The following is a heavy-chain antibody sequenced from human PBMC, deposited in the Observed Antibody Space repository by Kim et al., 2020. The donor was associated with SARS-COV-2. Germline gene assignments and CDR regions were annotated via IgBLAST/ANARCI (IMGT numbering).Heavy chain of an antibody. D-gene: IGHD3-3*01. CDR1: GYSFIGYY. V-gene: IGHV1-2*06. Sequence: ASVKVSCTASGYSFIGYYMHWVRQAPGQGLDWMGRIDPNSGDSNYTQRFQGRVTMTRDTSSSTVYMEVSRLTSDDTAVYYCAREFSFGVPRASNGVDVWG. J-gene: IGHJ6*02. CDR2: IDPNSGDS. CDR3: AREFSFGVPRASNGVDV.